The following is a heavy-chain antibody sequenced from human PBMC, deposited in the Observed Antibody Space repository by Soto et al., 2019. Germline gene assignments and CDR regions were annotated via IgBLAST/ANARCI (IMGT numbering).Heavy chain of an antibody. CDR2: INHSGST. CDR1: GGSFSGYY. V-gene: IGHV4-34*01. CDR3: ASLETTPYSNSWYVGYYYYDMDV. Sequence: QVQLQQWGAGLLKPSETLSLTCAVYGGSFSGYYWSWIRQPPGKGLEWIGEINHSGSTNYNPSLKSRVTISVDTSKNQFSLKLSSVTSADTAVYYCASLETTPYSNSWYVGYYYYDMDVWGQGTTVTVSS. J-gene: IGHJ6*02. D-gene: IGHD6-13*01.